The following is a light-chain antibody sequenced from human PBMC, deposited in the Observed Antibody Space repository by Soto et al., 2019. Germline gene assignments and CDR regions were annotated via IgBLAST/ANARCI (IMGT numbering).Light chain of an antibody. CDR1: QSVSSSY. CDR3: QQYGSSRT. J-gene: IGKJ1*01. CDR2: GAS. V-gene: IGKV3-20*01. Sequence: DIVSTQSPGTLSLSPGERATLTCRASQSVSSSYLAWYQQKPGQAPRLLIYGASSRATGIPDRFSGSGSGTDFTLTFSRLEPEDFAVYYCQQYGSSRTLGQGTKVDIK.